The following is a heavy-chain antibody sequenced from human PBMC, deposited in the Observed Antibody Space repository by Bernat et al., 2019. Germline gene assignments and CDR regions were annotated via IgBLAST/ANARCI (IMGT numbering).Heavy chain of an antibody. CDR3: ARHGGHLDFWSGYYNLYYYYGMDV. V-gene: IGHV4-39*01. CDR2: IYYSGST. Sequence: QLQLQESGPGLVKPSETLSLTCTVSGGSISSSSYYWGWIRQPPGKGLEWIGSIYYSGSTYYNPSLKSRVNISVDTSKNQFSLKLSSVTAADTAVYYCARHGGHLDFWSGYYNLYYYYGMDVWGQGTTVTVSS. D-gene: IGHD3-3*01. CDR1: GGSISSSSYY. J-gene: IGHJ6*02.